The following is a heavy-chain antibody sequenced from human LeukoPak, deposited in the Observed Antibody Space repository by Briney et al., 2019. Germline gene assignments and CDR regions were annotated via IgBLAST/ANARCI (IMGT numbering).Heavy chain of an antibody. CDR3: ARVLAMVRGVIIRGWFDP. Sequence: ASVKVSCKASGYTFTSYGISWVRQAPGQGLEWMGWISAYNGNTNYAQKLQGRATMTTDTSTSTAYMELSSLRSDDTAVYYCARVLAMVRGVIIRGWFDPWGQGTLVTVSS. J-gene: IGHJ5*02. D-gene: IGHD3-10*01. CDR1: GYTFTSYG. V-gene: IGHV1-18*01. CDR2: ISAYNGNT.